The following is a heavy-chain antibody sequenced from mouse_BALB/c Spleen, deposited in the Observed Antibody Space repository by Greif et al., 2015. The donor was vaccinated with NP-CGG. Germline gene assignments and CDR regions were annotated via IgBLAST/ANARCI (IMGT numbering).Heavy chain of an antibody. Sequence: QVQLKDSGAELVKPGASVKLSCKASGYTFTSYWMHWVKQRPGQGLEWIGEINPSNGRTNYNEKFKSKATLTVDKSSSTAYMQLSSLTSEDAAVYYCARSTQYYYGYVWYFDVWGAGTTVTVSS. J-gene: IGHJ1*01. CDR3: ARSTQYYYGYVWYFDV. D-gene: IGHD1-2*01. V-gene: IGHV1S81*02. CDR2: INPSNGRT. CDR1: GYTFTSYW.